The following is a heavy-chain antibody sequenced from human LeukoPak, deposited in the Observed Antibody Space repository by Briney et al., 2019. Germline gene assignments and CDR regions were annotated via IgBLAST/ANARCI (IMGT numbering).Heavy chain of an antibody. V-gene: IGHV3-30-3*01. Sequence: GGSLRLSCAASGFAFSSYAMHWVRQAPGKGLEWVAVISYDGSNKYYADSVKGRFTISRDNSKNTLYLQMNSLRAEDTAVYYCARGREGIVVVTGLNYWGQGTLVTVSS. CDR3: ARGREGIVVVTGLNY. CDR2: ISYDGSNK. D-gene: IGHD2-21*02. CDR1: GFAFSSYA. J-gene: IGHJ4*02.